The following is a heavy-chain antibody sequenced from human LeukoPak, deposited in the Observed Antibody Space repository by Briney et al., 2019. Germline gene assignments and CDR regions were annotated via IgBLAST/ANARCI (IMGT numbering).Heavy chain of an antibody. D-gene: IGHD3-22*01. J-gene: IGHJ4*02. CDR1: GYTLTGYY. Sequence: ASVKVSCKASGYTLTGYYMHWVRQAPGQGLEWMGWINPNSGGTNYAQKFQGRVTMTRDTSISTAYMELSRLRSDDTAVYYCARVLSPYTYYYDSSGYELDYWGQGTLVTVSS. CDR3: ARVLSPYTYYYDSSGYELDY. CDR2: INPNSGGT. V-gene: IGHV1-2*02.